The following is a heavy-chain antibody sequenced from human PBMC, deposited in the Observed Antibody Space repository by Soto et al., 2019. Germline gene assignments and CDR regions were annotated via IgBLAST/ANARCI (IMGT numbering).Heavy chain of an antibody. CDR3: VREDDGGDRDYYGLDV. CDR1: GGSISSDHYH. Sequence: QVQLQESGPGLVRPSQTLSLTCTVSGGSISSDHYHWTWIRQTPGKGLEWIGYIHYSGSDYYNPSLQSRVPMSVQTSQNLFSLKLSSVTAADTAVYFCVREDDGGDRDYYGLDVWGQGTTVTVSS. D-gene: IGHD4-17*01. J-gene: IGHJ6*02. CDR2: IHYSGSD. V-gene: IGHV4-30-4*01.